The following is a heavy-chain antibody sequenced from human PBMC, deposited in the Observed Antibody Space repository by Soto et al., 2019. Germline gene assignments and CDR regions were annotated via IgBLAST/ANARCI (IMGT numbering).Heavy chain of an antibody. D-gene: IGHD3-9*01. CDR3: ARDRLRYLSN. CDR1: GFTFSSYG. CDR2: IWYDGSNK. Sequence: QVHLVDSGGGVVQPGRSLRLSCAASGFTFSSYGMHWVRQAPGKGLEWVAVIWYDGSNKYYADSVKGRFTISRDTSKNNLYRQMNRLRAEDTAVYYFARDRLRYLSNWRQGTLLTVSS. V-gene: IGHV3-33*01. J-gene: IGHJ4*02.